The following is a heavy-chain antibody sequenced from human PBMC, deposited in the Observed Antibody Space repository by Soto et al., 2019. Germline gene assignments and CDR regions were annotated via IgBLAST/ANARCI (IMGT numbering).Heavy chain of an antibody. J-gene: IGHJ4*02. D-gene: IGHD3-22*01. Sequence: QVQLVQSGAEVRKPGSSVKVSCKASGGTFSRHAISWVRQAPGQGLEWMGGIIPIFGTANHAQKFQGRVTIIADESTSTVYMELSSQRSEDTAMYYCARGWGYDSNDYYYSYLGQGTLVIGSS. CDR2: IIPIFGTA. CDR1: GGTFSRHA. V-gene: IGHV1-69*01. CDR3: ARGWGYDSNDYYYSY.